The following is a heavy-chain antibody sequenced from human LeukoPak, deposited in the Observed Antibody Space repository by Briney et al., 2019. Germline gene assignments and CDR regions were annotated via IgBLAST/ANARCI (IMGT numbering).Heavy chain of an antibody. J-gene: IGHJ4*02. V-gene: IGHV3-7*01. CDR3: SRDFRFLDDY. CDR1: GFTFSNYW. Sequence: GGSLRLSCAASGFTFSNYWMTWVRQAPGKGLEWVGNIKQDGSEKYYVDSVKGRFTISRDNAKNSLYLQMNSLRAEDTAVYYCSRDFRFLDDYWGQGTLVTVSS. D-gene: IGHD3-3*01. CDR2: IKQDGSEK.